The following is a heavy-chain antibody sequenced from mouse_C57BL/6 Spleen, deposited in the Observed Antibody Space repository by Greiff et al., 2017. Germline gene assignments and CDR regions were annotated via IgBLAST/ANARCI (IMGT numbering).Heavy chain of an antibody. CDR3: ARDDLIYYGNYND. CDR2: ISDGGSYT. J-gene: IGHJ2*01. D-gene: IGHD2-1*01. V-gene: IGHV5-4*01. CDR1: GFTFSSYA. Sequence: EVQGVESGGGLVKPGGSLKLSCAASGFTFSSYAMSWVRQTPEKRLEWVATISDGGSYTYYPDNVKGRFTISRDNAKNNLYLQMSHLKSEDTAMYYCARDDLIYYGNYNDWGQGTTLTVSS.